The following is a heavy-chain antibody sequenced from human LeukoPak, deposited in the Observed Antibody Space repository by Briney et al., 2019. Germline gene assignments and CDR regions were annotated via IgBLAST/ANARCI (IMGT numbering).Heavy chain of an antibody. D-gene: IGHD3-10*01. J-gene: IGHJ4*02. CDR1: VYTFTNYG. V-gene: IGHV1-18*01. CDR3: ARTPKRFGELYQRGDS. CDR2: ISAYNGNA. Sequence: VASVKVSCKASVYTFTNYGIPWVRQVPGQGLAWLGWISAYNGNANYAQNLQDRVTLTSDTSTSTAYMELRSLRSDDTGIYYCARTPKRFGELYQRGDSWGQGTLLTVSS.